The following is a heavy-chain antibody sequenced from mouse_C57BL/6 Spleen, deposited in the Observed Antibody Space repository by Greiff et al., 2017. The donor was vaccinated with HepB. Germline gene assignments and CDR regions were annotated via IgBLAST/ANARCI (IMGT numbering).Heavy chain of an antibody. Sequence: VQLQQSGAELVRPGASVKLSCTASGFNIKDYYMHWVKQRPEQGLEWIGRIDPEDGDTEYAPKFQGKATMTADTSSNTAYLQLSSLTSEDTAVYYCTLYYYGSSHWYFDVWGTGTTVTVSS. V-gene: IGHV14-1*01. CDR3: TLYYYGSSHWYFDV. CDR1: GFNIKDYY. J-gene: IGHJ1*03. CDR2: IDPEDGDT. D-gene: IGHD1-1*01.